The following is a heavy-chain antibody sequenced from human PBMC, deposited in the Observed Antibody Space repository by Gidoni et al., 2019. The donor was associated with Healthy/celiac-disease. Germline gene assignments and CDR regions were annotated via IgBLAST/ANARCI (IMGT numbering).Heavy chain of an antibody. CDR3: ARGCVGLARSRPRSGFDY. CDR1: GGSFSGYY. V-gene: IGHV4-34*01. D-gene: IGHD6-19*01. CDR2: INHSGST. Sequence: AGLLKPSETLSLTCAVYGGSFSGYYWSWIRQPPGKGLEWIGEINHSGSTNYNPSLKSRVTISVDTSKNQFSLKLSSVTAADTAVYYCARGCVGLARSRPRSGFDYWGQGTLVTVSS. J-gene: IGHJ4*02.